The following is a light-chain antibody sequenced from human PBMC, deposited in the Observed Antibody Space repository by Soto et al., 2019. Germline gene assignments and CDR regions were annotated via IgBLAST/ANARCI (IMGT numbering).Light chain of an antibody. Sequence: EIVLTHSPGTLSLSPGERATLSCSASQSVSSSLAWYQQKPGQAPRLLIYDASTRATGVPARFSGSGSGTEFTLTISSLQSEDFAVYYCQQHNNWPPLTFGGGTKVDIK. J-gene: IGKJ4*01. V-gene: IGKV3-15*01. CDR1: QSVSSS. CDR3: QQHNNWPPLT. CDR2: DAS.